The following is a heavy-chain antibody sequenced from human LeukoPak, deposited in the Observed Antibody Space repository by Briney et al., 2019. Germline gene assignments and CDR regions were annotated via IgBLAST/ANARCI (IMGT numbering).Heavy chain of an antibody. J-gene: IGHJ4*02. CDR2: INPNSGGT. CDR3: ARFGGYSYGDDFDY. D-gene: IGHD5-18*01. CDR1: GYTFTGYY. Sequence: ASVKVSCKASGYTFTGYYMHWVRQAPGQGLEWMGWINPNSGGTNYAQKFQGRVTMTRDTSISTAYMELSRLRSDDTAVYYCARFGGYSYGDDFDYWGQGTLVTVSS. V-gene: IGHV1-2*02.